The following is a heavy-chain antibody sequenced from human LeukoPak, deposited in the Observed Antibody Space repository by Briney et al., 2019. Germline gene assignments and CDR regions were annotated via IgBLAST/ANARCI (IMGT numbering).Heavy chain of an antibody. CDR3: ARDAAAGPSYYYYGMDV. D-gene: IGHD6-13*01. J-gene: IGHJ6*02. CDR1: GFTFSSYG. Sequence: GRSLRLSCAASGFTFSSYGMHWVRQAPGKGLEGVAVIWYDGSNKYYADSVKGRFTISRDNSKNTLYLQMNSLRAEDTAVYYCARDAAAGPSYYYYGMDVWGQGTTVTVSS. V-gene: IGHV3-33*01. CDR2: IWYDGSNK.